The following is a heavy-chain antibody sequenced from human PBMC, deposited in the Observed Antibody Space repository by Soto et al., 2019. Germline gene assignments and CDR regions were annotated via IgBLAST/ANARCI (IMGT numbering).Heavy chain of an antibody. J-gene: IGHJ4*01. D-gene: IGHD3-10*01. V-gene: IGHV3-15*07. CDR1: GLTVCNAW. CDR3: TTDSRTTMPEVRFDY. CDR2: VKSKTDGGSA. Sequence: PGGSIGLSSAASGLTVCNAWINWARQNKGTGLQWVGRVKSKTDGGSADYAAPVKGRFAVSRDDSKNIVYLQMNSVKIEDTGVYYCTTDSRTTMPEVRFDYWGHGTLVTVSS.